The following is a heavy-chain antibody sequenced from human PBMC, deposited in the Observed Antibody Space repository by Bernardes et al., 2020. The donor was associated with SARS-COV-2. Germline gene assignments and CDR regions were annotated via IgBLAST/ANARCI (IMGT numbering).Heavy chain of an antibody. D-gene: IGHD3-3*01. V-gene: IGHV4-39*02. J-gene: IGHJ6*02. CDR2: IYYSGST. CDR3: ARDPRSITIFGVVTAYGMDV. CDR1: GGSISSSSYY. Sequence: SETLSLTCTVSGGSISSSSYYWGWIRQPPGKGLEWIGSIYYSGSTYYNPSLKSRVTISVDTSKNQFSLKLSSVTAADTAVYYCARDPRSITIFGVVTAYGMDVWGQGTLVTVSS.